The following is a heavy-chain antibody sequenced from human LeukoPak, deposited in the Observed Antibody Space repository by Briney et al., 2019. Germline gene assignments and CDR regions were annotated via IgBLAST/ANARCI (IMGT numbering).Heavy chain of an antibody. D-gene: IGHD1-1*01. CDR1: GGTFSSYA. CDR3: ARSERGGRFLRYGMDV. Sequence: SVKVSCKASGGTFSSYAISWVRQAPGQGLEWMGRIIPIFGIANYAQKFQGRVTITADKSTSTAYMELSSLRSEDTAVYYCARSERGGRFLRYGMDVWGQGTTVTVSS. V-gene: IGHV1-69*04. CDR2: IIPIFGIA. J-gene: IGHJ6*02.